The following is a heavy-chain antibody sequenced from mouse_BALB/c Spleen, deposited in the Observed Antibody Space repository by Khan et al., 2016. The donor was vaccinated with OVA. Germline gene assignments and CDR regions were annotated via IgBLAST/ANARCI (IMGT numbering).Heavy chain of an antibody. CDR3: ARGGGTAPFAY. D-gene: IGHD1-2*01. CDR1: GFTFSDYG. V-gene: IGHV5-15*02. CDR2: ISDLAYTF. Sequence: EVELVESGGGLVQPGGSRKLSCAASGFTFSDYGMAWVRQAPGKGPEWVAFISDLAYTFYYADTVTGRFTLSRENAKNTLYLEMSSLMTVDTAMYYCARGGGTAPFAYWGKGSLVTVSA. J-gene: IGHJ3*01.